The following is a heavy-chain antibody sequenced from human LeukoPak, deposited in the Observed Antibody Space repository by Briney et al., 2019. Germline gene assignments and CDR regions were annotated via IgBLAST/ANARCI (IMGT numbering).Heavy chain of an antibody. J-gene: IGHJ4*02. CDR3: AKPDPGDRFGELLDY. CDR1: GFTFSSYA. D-gene: IGHD3-10*01. V-gene: IGHV3-23*01. Sequence: GGSLRLSCAASGFTFSSYAMSWVRQALGKGLEWVSAISGSGGSTYYADSVKGRFTISRDNSKNTLYLQMNSLRAEDTAVYYCAKPDPGDRFGELLDYWGQGTLVTVSS. CDR2: ISGSGGST.